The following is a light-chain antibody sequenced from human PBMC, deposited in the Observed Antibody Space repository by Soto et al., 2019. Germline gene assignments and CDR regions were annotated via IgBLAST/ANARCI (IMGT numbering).Light chain of an antibody. Sequence: EIVMTHSPATLSVSPGERFSLSCRASQSVNSKLAWYQQKPGQAPRLLIYGASTRATGIPARFSGSGSGTELNLTINRLKAEDFSSYHCQHYNNGPLTLCGGSKVDMK. CDR3: QHYNNGPLT. J-gene: IGKJ4*01. V-gene: IGKV3-15*01. CDR2: GAS. CDR1: QSVNSK.